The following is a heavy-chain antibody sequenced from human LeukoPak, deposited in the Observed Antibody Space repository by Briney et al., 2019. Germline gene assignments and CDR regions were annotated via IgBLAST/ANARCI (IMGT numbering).Heavy chain of an antibody. CDR3: ARDAKTGSPDYFDY. Sequence: GGSLRLSCATSGFTFNNYPMHWVRQAPGKGLEWVAVIGYDGRFKFHSDSVKGRFTISRDDSKNTLYLQMNSLRPEDTALYYCARDAKTGSPDYFDYWGQGTLVTVST. CDR2: IGYDGRFK. CDR1: GFTFNNYP. J-gene: IGHJ4*02. D-gene: IGHD3-10*01. V-gene: IGHV3-30*04.